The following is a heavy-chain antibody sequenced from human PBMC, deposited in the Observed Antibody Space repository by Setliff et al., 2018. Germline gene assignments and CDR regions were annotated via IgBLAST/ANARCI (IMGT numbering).Heavy chain of an antibody. J-gene: IGHJ5*02. D-gene: IGHD3-3*01. CDR3: AGNNAHLEWLFAWFDP. V-gene: IGHV4-31*03. CDR2: INYSGST. CDR1: GGSISSGGYY. Sequence: LSLTCTVSGGSISSGGYYWSWIRQHPGKGLEWIGHINYSGSTYYNPSLKSRVTISVDTSKNQFSLKLSSVTAADTAVYYCAGNNAHLEWLFAWFDPWGQGTLVTVSS.